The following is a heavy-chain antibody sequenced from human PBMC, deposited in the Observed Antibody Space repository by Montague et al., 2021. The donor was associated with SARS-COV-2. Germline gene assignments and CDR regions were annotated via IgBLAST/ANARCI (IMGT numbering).Heavy chain of an antibody. Sequence: CAIFGDSVSSNSAAWNWIRQSPSRGLEWLGRTYYRSKWYNDYAVSVKSRITINPDTSKNQFSLQLNSVTPEDTAVYYCARDDPYCTNGVCYTGNWFDPWGQGTLVTVSS. J-gene: IGHJ5*02. CDR2: TYYRSKWYN. CDR1: GDSVSSNSAA. D-gene: IGHD2-8*01. CDR3: ARDDPYCTNGVCYTGNWFDP. V-gene: IGHV6-1*01.